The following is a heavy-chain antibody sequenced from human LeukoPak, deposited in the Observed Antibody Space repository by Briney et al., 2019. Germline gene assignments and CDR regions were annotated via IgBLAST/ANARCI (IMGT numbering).Heavy chain of an antibody. CDR1: GYTFNIYG. J-gene: IGHJ4*02. CDR3: ARGGYSYGYMGYFDY. Sequence: ASVKVSCKASGYTFNIYGIGWVRQAPGQGLEWMGWISAYNGNTNYAQKLQGRVTMTTDTSTSTAYMELRSLRSDDTAVYYCARGGYSYGYMGYFDYWGQGTLVTVS. CDR2: ISAYNGNT. V-gene: IGHV1-18*01. D-gene: IGHD5-18*01.